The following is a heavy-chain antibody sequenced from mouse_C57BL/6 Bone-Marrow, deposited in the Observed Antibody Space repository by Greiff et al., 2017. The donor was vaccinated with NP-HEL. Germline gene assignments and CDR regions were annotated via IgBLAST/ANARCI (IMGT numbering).Heavy chain of an antibody. V-gene: IGHV1-53*01. Sequence: QVQLQQPGTELVKPGASVKLSCKASGYTFTSYWMHWVKQRPGQGLEWIGNINPSNGGTNYNEKFKSKATLTVDKSSSTAYMQLSILTSEDSAVYYCARWAYDYDWYFDVWGTGTTVTVSS. CDR1: GYTFTSYW. CDR2: INPSNGGT. J-gene: IGHJ1*03. CDR3: ARWAYDYDWYFDV. D-gene: IGHD2-4*01.